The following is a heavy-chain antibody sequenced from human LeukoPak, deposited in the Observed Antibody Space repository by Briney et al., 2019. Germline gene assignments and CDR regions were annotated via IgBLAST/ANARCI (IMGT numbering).Heavy chain of an antibody. Sequence: GGSLRLSCAASGFTFSSYGMNWVRQAPGKGLEWVSAISGSGGSTYYADSVKGRFTISRDNSKNTLYLQMNSLRAEDTAVYYCAKDIGQQLVRRFDYWGQGTLVTVSS. CDR3: AKDIGQQLVRRFDY. D-gene: IGHD6-13*01. CDR2: ISGSGGST. J-gene: IGHJ4*02. V-gene: IGHV3-23*01. CDR1: GFTFSSYG.